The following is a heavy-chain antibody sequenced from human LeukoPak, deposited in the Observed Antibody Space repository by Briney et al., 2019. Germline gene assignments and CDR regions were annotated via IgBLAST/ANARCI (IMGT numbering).Heavy chain of an antibody. CDR2: ITTGGRTM. CDR1: GITLSDHY. CDR3: ARIHRSNWFDP. D-gene: IGHD5-18*01. Sequence: GGSLRLSCAASGITLSDHYMSWIRQAPGKGPEWVSYITTGGRTMYYADSVRGRFTISGDNAKNSLYLQMNSLRADDTAVYFCARIHRSNWFDPWGQRTLVTFSS. J-gene: IGHJ5*02. V-gene: IGHV3-11*01.